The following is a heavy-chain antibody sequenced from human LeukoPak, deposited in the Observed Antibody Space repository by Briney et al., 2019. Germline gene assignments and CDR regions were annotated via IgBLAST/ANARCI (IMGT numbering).Heavy chain of an antibody. Sequence: GGSLRLSCAASGFTFDDYAMHWVRQAPGKGLEWVSGISWNSGSIGYADSVEGRFTISRDNAKNSLYLQMNSLRAEDTALYYCAKGEGGILGYCSSTSCYGVDYWGQGTLVTVSS. CDR2: ISWNSGSI. J-gene: IGHJ4*02. D-gene: IGHD2-2*01. V-gene: IGHV3-9*01. CDR1: GFTFDDYA. CDR3: AKGEGGILGYCSSTSCYGVDY.